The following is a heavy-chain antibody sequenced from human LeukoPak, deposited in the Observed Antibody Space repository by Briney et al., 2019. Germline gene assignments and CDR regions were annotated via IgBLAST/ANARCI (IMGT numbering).Heavy chain of an antibody. Sequence: SDTLSLTCTVSGNSISTSKSYWGWIRQPPLKGLEWIGSIYFSGNTYYNPSLKSRVTISVDTSKNQFSLKLSSVTAADTAVYYCAGSAAIIPNDAFDIWGQGTMVTVSS. V-gene: IGHV4-39*07. CDR2: IYFSGNT. CDR3: AGSAAIIPNDAFDI. J-gene: IGHJ3*02. D-gene: IGHD2-2*01. CDR1: GNSISTSKSY.